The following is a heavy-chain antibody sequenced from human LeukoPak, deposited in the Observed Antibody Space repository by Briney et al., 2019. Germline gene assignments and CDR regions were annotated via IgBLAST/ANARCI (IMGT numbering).Heavy chain of an antibody. Sequence: SETLSLTCAVSGYSISSGYYWGWIRQPPGKGLEWIGSIYHSGSTYYNPSLKCRVTISVGTSKNQFSLKLSSVTAADTAVYYCARGRVGFGELLSWFDPWGQGTLVTVSS. J-gene: IGHJ5*02. CDR3: ARGRVGFGELLSWFDP. CDR1: GYSISSGYY. V-gene: IGHV4-38-2*01. D-gene: IGHD3-10*01. CDR2: IYHSGST.